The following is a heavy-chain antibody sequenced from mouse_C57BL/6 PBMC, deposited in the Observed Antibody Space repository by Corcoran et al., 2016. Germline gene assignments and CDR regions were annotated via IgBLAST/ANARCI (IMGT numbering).Heavy chain of an antibody. D-gene: IGHD1-1*01. Sequence: VQLQQSGPELVKPGASVKIPCKASGYTFTDYNMDWVKQSHGKSLEWIGDINPNNGGTIYNQKFKGKATLTVDKSSSTTYMELRSLTSEDTAVYYCARSEYYGSPFDYWGQGTTLTVSS. V-gene: IGHV1-18*01. J-gene: IGHJ2*01. CDR3: ARSEYYGSPFDY. CDR2: INPNNGGT. CDR1: GYTFTDYN.